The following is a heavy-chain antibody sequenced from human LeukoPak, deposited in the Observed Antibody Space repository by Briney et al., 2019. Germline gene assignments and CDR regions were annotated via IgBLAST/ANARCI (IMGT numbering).Heavy chain of an antibody. CDR3: ASHRYSSSSFDY. Sequence: SETLSLTCTVSGGSISSYYWSWTRQPPGKGLEWIGYIYYSGSTNYNPSLKSRVTISVDTSKNQFSLKLSSVTAADTAVYYCASHRYSSSSFDYWGQGTLVTVSS. D-gene: IGHD6-6*01. J-gene: IGHJ4*02. CDR1: GGSISSYY. CDR2: IYYSGST. V-gene: IGHV4-59*08.